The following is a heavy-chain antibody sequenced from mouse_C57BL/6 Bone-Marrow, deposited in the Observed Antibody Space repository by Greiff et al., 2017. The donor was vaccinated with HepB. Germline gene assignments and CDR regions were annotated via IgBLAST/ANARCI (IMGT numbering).Heavy chain of an antibody. CDR2: INPGSGGT. CDR1: GYAFTNYL. CDR3: PRGDYYGSSLDY. J-gene: IGHJ2*01. V-gene: IGHV1-54*01. D-gene: IGHD1-1*01. Sequence: VQLQQSGAELVRPGTSVKVSCKASGYAFTNYLIEWVKQRPGQGLEWIGVINPGSGGTNYNEKFKGKATLTADKSSSTAYMQLSSLTSEDSAVYFCPRGDYYGSSLDYWGQGTTLTVSS.